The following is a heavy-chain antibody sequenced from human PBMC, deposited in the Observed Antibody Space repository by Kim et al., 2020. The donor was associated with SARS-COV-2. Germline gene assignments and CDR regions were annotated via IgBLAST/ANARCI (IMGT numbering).Heavy chain of an antibody. Sequence: ASVKVSCKASGYTFTGYYMHWVRQAPGQGLEWMGRINPNSGGTNYQGRVTMTRDTSISTAYMELSRLRSDDTVVYYCARGYSSSWYAFDIWGQGTMVTV. CDR2: INPNSGGT. D-gene: IGHD6-13*01. CDR3: ARGYSSSWYAFDI. CDR1: GYTFTGYY. V-gene: IGHV1-2*05. J-gene: IGHJ3*02.